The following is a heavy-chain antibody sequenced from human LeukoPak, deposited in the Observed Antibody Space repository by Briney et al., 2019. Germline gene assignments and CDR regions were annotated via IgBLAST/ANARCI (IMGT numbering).Heavy chain of an antibody. Sequence: PGGSLRLSCAASGFTFSSYAMSWFRQAPGKGLEWVSTLSGSGGNTYYADSVKGRVTISRYNSKNTLYLQMNSLRAEDTAVYHCAKGSYYYDSADYFDYWGQGTLVTVSS. CDR3: AKGSYYYDSADYFDY. J-gene: IGHJ4*02. CDR2: LSGSGGNT. D-gene: IGHD3-22*01. CDR1: GFTFSSYA. V-gene: IGHV3-23*01.